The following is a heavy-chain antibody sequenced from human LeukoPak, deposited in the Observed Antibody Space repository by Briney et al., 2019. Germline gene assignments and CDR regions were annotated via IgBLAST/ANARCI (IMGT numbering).Heavy chain of an antibody. J-gene: IGHJ6*02. Sequence: PGGSLRLSCAASGFTFSSYAMSWVRQAPGKGLVWVSRINSDGSTTGYADSVKGRFTISRDNAKNTLYLQVNSLRAEDTAVYYCTRGNYYGMDVWGQGTTVTVSS. CDR1: GFTFSSYA. CDR3: TRGNYYGMDV. CDR2: INSDGSTT. V-gene: IGHV3-74*01.